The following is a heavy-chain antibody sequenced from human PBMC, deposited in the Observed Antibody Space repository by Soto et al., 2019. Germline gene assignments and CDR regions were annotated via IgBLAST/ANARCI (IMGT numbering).Heavy chain of an antibody. Sequence: SETLSLTSAVSGDSISSMIWWSWVRQPPGKGLEWIAEIRHSGSTNYNPSLKRRVTISVDTSMNQFSLNLNSVTAAVTGVYYCVRSYGARVYFDYWGQGSLATVSS. J-gene: IGHJ4*02. CDR3: VRSYGARVYFDY. D-gene: IGHD4-17*01. CDR1: GDSISSMIW. CDR2: IRHSGST. V-gene: IGHV4-4*02.